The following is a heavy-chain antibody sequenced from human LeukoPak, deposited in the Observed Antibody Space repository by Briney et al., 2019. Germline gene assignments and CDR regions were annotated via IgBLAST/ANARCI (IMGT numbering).Heavy chain of an antibody. D-gene: IGHD3-10*01. CDR2: INADGSSA. V-gene: IGHV3-74*01. CDR1: GFTLSNYW. CDR3: ARDYGRSRDYGMDV. Sequence: GSLRLSCAASGFTLSNYWMHWVRQAPGKGLVWVSRINADGSSASYADSVKGRFTISRDNAKNTLYLQMNSLRAEDTAMYYCARDYGRSRDYGMDVWGQGTTVTV. J-gene: IGHJ6*02.